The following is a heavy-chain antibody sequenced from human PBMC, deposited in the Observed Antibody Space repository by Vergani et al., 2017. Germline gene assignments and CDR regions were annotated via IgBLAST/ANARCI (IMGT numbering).Heavy chain of an antibody. V-gene: IGHV4-31*03. J-gene: IGHJ6*03. CDR3: ARGTGELGGVYYYYYYMDV. Sequence: QVQLQESGPGLVKPSQTLSLTCTVSGGSISSGGYYWSWIRQPPGKGLEWIGYIYYSGSTYYNPSLKSRVTISVDTSKNQFSLKLSSVTAADTAVYYCARGTGELGGVYYYYYYMDVWGKGTTVTVSS. CDR1: GGSISSGGYY. CDR2: IYYSGST. D-gene: IGHD1-26*01.